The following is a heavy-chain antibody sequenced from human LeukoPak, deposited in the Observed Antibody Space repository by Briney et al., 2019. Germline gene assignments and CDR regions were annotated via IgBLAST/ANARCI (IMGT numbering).Heavy chain of an antibody. CDR1: GGSVSSGSYY. Sequence: SETLSLTCTVSGGSVSSGSYYWSWIRQPPGKGLEWIGYIYYTGSTNYNPSLKSGVTISVDTSKNQFSLKLSSVTAADTAVYYCARDRVRGSSNPYFDYWGQGTLVTVSS. J-gene: IGHJ4*02. V-gene: IGHV4-61*01. D-gene: IGHD1-26*01. CDR2: IYYTGST. CDR3: ARDRVRGSSNPYFDY.